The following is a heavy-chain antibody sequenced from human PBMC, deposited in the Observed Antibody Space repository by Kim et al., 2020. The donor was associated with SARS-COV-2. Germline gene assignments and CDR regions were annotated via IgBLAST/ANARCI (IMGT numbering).Heavy chain of an antibody. CDR2: ISGSGGST. CDR1: GFTFSSYA. Sequence: GGSLRLSCAASGFTFSSYAMSWVRQAPGKGLEWVSAISGSGGSTYYADSVKGRFTISRDNSKNTLYLQMNSLRAEDTAVYYCAKDGSLGGGVCYDYWGQGTLVTVSS. J-gene: IGHJ4*02. CDR3: AKDGSLGGGVCYDY. D-gene: IGHD2-8*02. V-gene: IGHV3-23*01.